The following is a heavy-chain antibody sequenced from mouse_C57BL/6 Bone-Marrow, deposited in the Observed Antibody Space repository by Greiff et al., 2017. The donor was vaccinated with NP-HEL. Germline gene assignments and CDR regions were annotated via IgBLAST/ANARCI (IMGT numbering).Heavy chain of an antibody. CDR3: ARESTVVQYFDV. V-gene: IGHV1-53*01. Sequence: QVQLQQPGTELVKPGASVKLSCKASGYTFTSYWMHWVKQRPGQGLEWIGNINPSNGGTNYNDKFKSKATLTVAKSSSTAYMQLSSLTSEDSAVYYCARESTVVQYFDVWGTGTTVTVSS. CDR1: GYTFTSYW. CDR2: INPSNGGT. D-gene: IGHD1-1*01. J-gene: IGHJ1*03.